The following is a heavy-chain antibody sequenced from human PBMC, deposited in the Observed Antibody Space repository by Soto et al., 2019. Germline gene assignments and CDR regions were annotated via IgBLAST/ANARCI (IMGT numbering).Heavy chain of an antibody. J-gene: IGHJ4*02. CDR2: IYTSGST. Sequence: SETLSLTCTVYGGSISSYYWSWIRQPAGKGLEWIGRIYTSGSTNYNPSLKSRVTMSVDTSKNQFSLKLTNVDPADTGTYYCARNPDIEVGFDYWGQGAQVTVSS. D-gene: IGHD2-15*01. CDR1: GGSISSYY. V-gene: IGHV4-4*07. CDR3: ARNPDIEVGFDY.